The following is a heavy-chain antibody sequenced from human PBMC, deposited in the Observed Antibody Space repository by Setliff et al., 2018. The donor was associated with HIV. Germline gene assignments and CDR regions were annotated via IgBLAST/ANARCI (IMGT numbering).Heavy chain of an antibody. CDR2: IYWNDDK. V-gene: IGHV2-5*01. CDR1: GGSISSNNYY. CDR3: AHRLSYYDPSGYYSYYFDY. D-gene: IGHD3-22*01. J-gene: IGHJ4*02. Sequence: TLSLTCTVSGGSISSNNYYWNWIRQPPGKALEWLALIYWNDDKRYSPSLKSRLTITKDTSKNQVVLTMTNMDPVDTATYYCAHRLSYYDPSGYYSYYFDYWGQGTLVTVSS.